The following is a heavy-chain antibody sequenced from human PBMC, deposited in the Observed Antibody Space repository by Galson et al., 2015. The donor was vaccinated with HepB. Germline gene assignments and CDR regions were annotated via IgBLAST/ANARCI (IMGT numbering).Heavy chain of an antibody. D-gene: IGHD1-26*01. CDR1: GFTFSSYA. CDR2: ISSSSSYI. V-gene: IGHV3-21*01. Sequence: SLRLSCAASGFTFSSYAMSWVRQAPGKGLEWVSSISSSSSYIYYADSVKGRFTISRDNAKNSLYLQMNSLRAEDTAVYYCARMGATPAGFDIWGQGTMVTVSS. CDR3: ARMGATPAGFDI. J-gene: IGHJ3*02.